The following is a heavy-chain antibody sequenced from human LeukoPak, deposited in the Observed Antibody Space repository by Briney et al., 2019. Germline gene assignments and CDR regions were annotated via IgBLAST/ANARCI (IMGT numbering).Heavy chain of an antibody. CDR1: GGSISSYY. CDR3: ARVGWMRDAFDI. J-gene: IGHJ3*02. D-gene: IGHD5-12*01. Sequence: SETLSLTRTVSGGSISSYYWSWIRQPPGKGLEWIGYIYYSGSTNYNPSLKSRVTISVDTSKNQFSLKLSSVTAADTAVYYCARVGWMRDAFDIWGQGTMVTVSS. V-gene: IGHV4-59*01. CDR2: IYYSGST.